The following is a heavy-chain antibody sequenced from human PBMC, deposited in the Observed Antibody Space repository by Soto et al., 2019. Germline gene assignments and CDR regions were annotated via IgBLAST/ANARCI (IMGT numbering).Heavy chain of an antibody. CDR2: ITANGGSR. CDR3: AKDQSYYYDSNGSRAEH. V-gene: IGHV3-23*01. CDR1: GFTFSWYA. Sequence: EVQLLESGGGLAQPGGSLRLSCSASGFTFSWYAMSWVRQAPGKGLEWVSGITANGGSRDYADSVKGRFTISRDNSKNTLYLEINSLRAEDTAIYYCAKDQSYYYDSNGSRAEHWGQGTLVAVSS. D-gene: IGHD3-22*01. J-gene: IGHJ1*01.